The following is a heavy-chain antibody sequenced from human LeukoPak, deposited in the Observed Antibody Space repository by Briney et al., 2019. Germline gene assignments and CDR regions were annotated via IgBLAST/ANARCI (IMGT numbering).Heavy chain of an antibody. CDR1: GGSISSSNW. D-gene: IGHD3-9*01. J-gene: IGHJ4*02. CDR2: IFHSGST. Sequence: PSETLSLTCAISGGSISSSNWWSWVRQPPGKGLEWIGEIFHSGSTNYHPSLKSRVTISVDTSKNQFSLKLTSVTAADTAVYFCARVTGYYMNYYFDSLGQGTLVTVSS. CDR3: ARVTGYYMNYYFDS. V-gene: IGHV4-4*02.